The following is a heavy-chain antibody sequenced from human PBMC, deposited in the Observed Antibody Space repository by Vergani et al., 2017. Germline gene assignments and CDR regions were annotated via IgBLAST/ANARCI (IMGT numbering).Heavy chain of an antibody. D-gene: IGHD3-3*01. CDR1: GGTFSTYG. J-gene: IGHJ6*03. CDR3: ATLIAILEWTESHDDMDV. CDR2: IIHMLGEP. V-gene: IGHV1-69*01. Sequence: QVQLEQSGAELKKPQSSVKVSCKASGGTFSTYGFGWVRQAPGQGLEWMGGIIHMLGEPKYAEKFQDRLTITADESTRTVYMELTSLRFEDTAKYYCATLIAILEWTESHDDMDVWGKGTTVTVSS.